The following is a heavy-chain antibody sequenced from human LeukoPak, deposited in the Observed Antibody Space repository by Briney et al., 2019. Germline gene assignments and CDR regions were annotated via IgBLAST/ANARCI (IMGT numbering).Heavy chain of an antibody. CDR3: ARGRAKRCSGGSCYFDY. Sequence: GASVKVSCKASGYTFTSYVINWVRQATGQGLEWMGWMNPNSGNTGYAQKFQGRVTITRNTSISTAYMELSSLRSEDTAVYYCARGRAKRCSGGSCYFDYWGQGTLVTVSS. V-gene: IGHV1-8*03. J-gene: IGHJ4*02. CDR1: GYTFTSYV. D-gene: IGHD2-15*01. CDR2: MNPNSGNT.